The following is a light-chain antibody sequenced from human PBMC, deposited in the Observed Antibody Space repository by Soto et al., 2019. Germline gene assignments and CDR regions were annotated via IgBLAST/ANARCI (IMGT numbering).Light chain of an antibody. Sequence: VMTQSAATLSVSPGERATLSCRASQSVVGNQLAWYQHRRGQAPRLLIYQASNLESGVPARFSGSGSGTDFTLTISSLQPEDFATYYCQHYKISTRYSFGQGTKVDIK. CDR2: QAS. J-gene: IGKJ2*03. V-gene: IGKV3-15*01. CDR3: QHYKISTRYS. CDR1: QSVVGN.